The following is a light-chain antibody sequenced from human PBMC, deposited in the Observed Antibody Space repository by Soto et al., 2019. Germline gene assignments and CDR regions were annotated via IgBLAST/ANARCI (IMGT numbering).Light chain of an antibody. J-gene: IGKJ3*01. V-gene: IGKV3-11*01. CDR1: QSVSSY. CDR2: DAS. Sequence: EIVLTQSPATLSLSPGERATLSCRASQSVSSYLAWYQQKPGQAPRLLIYDASNRATGIPARFSGSGSGTDFTLTISSLEPEDFVVYYCQQYGRSPFTFGPGTKVDIK. CDR3: QQYGRSPFT.